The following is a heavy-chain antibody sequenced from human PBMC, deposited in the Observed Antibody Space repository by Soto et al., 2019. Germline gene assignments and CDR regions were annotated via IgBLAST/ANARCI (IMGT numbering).Heavy chain of an antibody. J-gene: IGHJ6*03. Sequence: SQTLSLTCAISGDSVSSNSAAWKWIRQSPSRGLEWLGRTYYRSKWYNDYAVSVKSRITINPDTSKNQFSLQLNSVTPEDTAVYYCARESIAAAGTAYYYYMDVWGKGTTVTVSS. V-gene: IGHV6-1*01. CDR1: GDSVSSNSAA. CDR2: TYYRSKWYN. CDR3: ARESIAAAGTAYYYYMDV. D-gene: IGHD6-13*01.